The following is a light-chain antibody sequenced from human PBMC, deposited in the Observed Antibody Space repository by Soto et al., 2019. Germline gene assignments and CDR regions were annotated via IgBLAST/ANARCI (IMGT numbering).Light chain of an antibody. CDR1: QSISSY. CDR2: DAS. Sequence: EIVLTQSPATLSLSPGERATLSCRASQSISSYLIWYQQKPGQAPRLLIYDASSRATAIPARFSGSGSRTDFTLTISNLEPEDFAVYYCQQRANWPLTFGGGTNVEI. J-gene: IGKJ4*01. CDR3: QQRANWPLT. V-gene: IGKV3-11*01.